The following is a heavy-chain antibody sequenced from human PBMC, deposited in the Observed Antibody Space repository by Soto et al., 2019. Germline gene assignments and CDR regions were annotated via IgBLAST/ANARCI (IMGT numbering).Heavy chain of an antibody. D-gene: IGHD3-22*01. J-gene: IGHJ4*02. V-gene: IGHV4-39*01. CDR2: IYYSGST. CDR3: AVSYYYDSSGYYSYFDY. CDR1: GCSISSSSYY. Sequence: SETLSLTCPVSGCSISSSSYYWGWIRQPPGKGLEWIGSIYYSGSTYYNPSLKSRVTISVDTSKNQFSLKLSSVTAADTAVYYCAVSYYYDSSGYYSYFDYWGQGTLVTVSS.